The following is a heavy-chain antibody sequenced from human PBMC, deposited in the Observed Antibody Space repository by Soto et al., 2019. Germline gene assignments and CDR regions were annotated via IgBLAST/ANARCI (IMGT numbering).Heavy chain of an antibody. Sequence: SETLSLTCTVSGGSMSSYYWTWLRQSPGRGLEWIGYISYSGSTNYNPSLKSRVTISVDTSKNQFSLKLSSVTAADTAVYYCARVCYYDSGSYYSKRYYYYYGMDVWGQGTTVT. V-gene: IGHV4-59*12. CDR3: ARVCYYDSGSYYSKRYYYYYGMDV. CDR2: ISYSGST. CDR1: GGSMSSYY. D-gene: IGHD3-10*01. J-gene: IGHJ6*02.